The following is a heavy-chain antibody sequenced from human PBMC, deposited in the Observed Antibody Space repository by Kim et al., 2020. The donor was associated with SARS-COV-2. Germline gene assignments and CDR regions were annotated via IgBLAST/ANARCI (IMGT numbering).Heavy chain of an antibody. CDR3: ARPSQYCSSTSCYGPPAGYYYYGMDV. D-gene: IGHD2-2*01. J-gene: IGHJ6*02. V-gene: IGHV1-18*01. Sequence: ASVKVSCKASGYTFTSYGISWVRQAPGQGLEWMGWISAYNGNTNYAQKLQGRVTMTTDTSTSTAYMELRSLRSDDTAVYYCARPSQYCSSTSCYGPPAGYYYYGMDVWGQGTTVTVSS. CDR2: ISAYNGNT. CDR1: GYTFTSYG.